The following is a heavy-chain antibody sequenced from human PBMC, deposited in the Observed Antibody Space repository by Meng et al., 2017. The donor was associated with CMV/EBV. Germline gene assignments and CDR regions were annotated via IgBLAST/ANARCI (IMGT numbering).Heavy chain of an antibody. CDR1: GFSFGAYA. V-gene: IGHV3-49*04. Sequence: GGSLRLFCTASGFSFGAYAMSWVRQAPGKGLEWVGFIRSKAFGGTTEYATSVKGRFTISRDDSKTIAYLQMNSLKIEDTAVYYCTRAIIAPHHYGSGNYFRWFDPWGQGTLVTVSS. J-gene: IGHJ5*02. CDR3: TRAIIAPHHYGSGNYFRWFDP. D-gene: IGHD3-10*01. CDR2: IRSKAFGGTT.